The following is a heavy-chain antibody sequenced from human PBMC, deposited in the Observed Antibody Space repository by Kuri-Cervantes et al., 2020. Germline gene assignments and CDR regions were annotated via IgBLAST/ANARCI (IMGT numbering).Heavy chain of an antibody. V-gene: IGHV1-8*01. CDR2: MNPNSGNT. CDR1: GYTFTSYD. D-gene: IGHD2-2*01. CDR3: ARVRTPYCSSTSCYDAFDI. Sequence: ASVKVSCKASGYTFTSYDINWVRQATGQGLEWMGWMNPNSGNTGYAQKFQGRVTMTRNTSISTAYMELSSLRSEDTAVYYCARVRTPYCSSTSCYDAFDIWGQGTMVTVSS. J-gene: IGHJ3*02.